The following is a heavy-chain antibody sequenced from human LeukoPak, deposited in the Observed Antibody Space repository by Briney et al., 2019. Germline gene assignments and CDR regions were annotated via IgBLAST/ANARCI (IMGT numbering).Heavy chain of an antibody. J-gene: IGHJ4*02. CDR3: AREYSSSSGSVSDY. CDR1: GFTFSSYS. V-gene: IGHV3-48*02. D-gene: IGHD6-6*01. CDR2: ITSSSSTI. Sequence: GGSLRLSCAASGFTFSSYSVNWVRQAPGKGLEWVSYITSSSSTIYYADSVKGRFTISRDNAKNSLYLQMNSLRDEDTAVYYCAREYSSSSGSVSDYWGQGTLVTVSS.